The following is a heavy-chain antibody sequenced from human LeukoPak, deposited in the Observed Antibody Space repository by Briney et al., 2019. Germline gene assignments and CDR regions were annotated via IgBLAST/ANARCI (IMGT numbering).Heavy chain of an antibody. CDR1: GGSFSGYY. D-gene: IGHD3-9*01. Sequence: SETLSLTCAVYGGSFSGYYWSWIRQPPGKGLEWIGEINHSGSTNYNPSLKSRVTISVDTSKNQFSLKLSSVTAADTVVYYCARGSYGYFDWSLDYWGQGTLVTVSS. CDR2: INHSGST. V-gene: IGHV4-34*01. J-gene: IGHJ4*02. CDR3: ARGSYGYFDWSLDY.